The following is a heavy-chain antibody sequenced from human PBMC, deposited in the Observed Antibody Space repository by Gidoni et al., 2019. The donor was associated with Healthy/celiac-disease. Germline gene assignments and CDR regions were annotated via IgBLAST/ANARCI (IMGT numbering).Heavy chain of an antibody. D-gene: IGHD3-22*01. CDR1: GGSISSSSYY. Sequence: QLQLQESGPGLVKPSETLSLTCTVSGGSISSSSYYWGWIRQPPGKGLEWIGSIYYSGSTYYNPSLKSRVTISVDTSKNQFSLKLSSVTAADTAVYYCARRSRRAYYYDSSGYLFDYWGQGTLVTVSS. CDR2: IYYSGST. J-gene: IGHJ4*02. CDR3: ARRSRRAYYYDSSGYLFDY. V-gene: IGHV4-39*01.